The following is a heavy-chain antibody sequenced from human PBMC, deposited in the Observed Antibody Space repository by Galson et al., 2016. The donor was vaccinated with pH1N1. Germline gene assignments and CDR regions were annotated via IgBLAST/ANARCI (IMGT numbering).Heavy chain of an antibody. D-gene: IGHD7-27*01. J-gene: IGHJ4*02. CDR2: IHYTGTT. V-gene: IGHV4-39*07. CDR3: ARQRMGMDFDN. Sequence: TLSLPCIVSGGSIIDNMYYWSWIRQPPGQGLEWIGSIHYTGTTHFNPSLKSRVTMSADTSRNQFSLNLSSVTAADTALFYCARQRMGMDFDNWGQGTLVAVSS. CDR1: GGSIIDNMYY.